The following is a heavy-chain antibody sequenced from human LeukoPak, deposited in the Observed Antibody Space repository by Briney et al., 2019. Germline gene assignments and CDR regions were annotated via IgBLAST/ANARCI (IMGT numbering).Heavy chain of an antibody. J-gene: IGHJ4*02. V-gene: IGHV1-69*04. Sequence: SVKVSCKASGGTFSSYAISWVRRAPGQGLEWMGRIIPILGIANYAQKFQGRVTITADKSTSTAYMELSSLRSEDTAVYYCAGSSGWYVSPIDYWGQGTLVTVSS. CDR1: GGTFSSYA. D-gene: IGHD6-19*01. CDR2: IIPILGIA. CDR3: AGSSGWYVSPIDY.